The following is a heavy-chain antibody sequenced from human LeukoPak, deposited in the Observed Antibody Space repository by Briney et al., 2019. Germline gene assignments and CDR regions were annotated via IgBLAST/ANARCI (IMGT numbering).Heavy chain of an antibody. V-gene: IGHV4-30-2*01. CDR2: INHSGST. CDR1: GGSISSGGYY. CDR3: AGRPSGWYTFDYYGMDV. Sequence: SQTLSLTCTVSGGSISSGGYYWSWIRQPPGKGLEWIGEINHSGSTNYNPSLKSRVTISVDTSKNQFSLKLSSVTAADTAVYYCAGRPSGWYTFDYYGMDVWGQGTTVTVSS. J-gene: IGHJ6*02. D-gene: IGHD6-19*01.